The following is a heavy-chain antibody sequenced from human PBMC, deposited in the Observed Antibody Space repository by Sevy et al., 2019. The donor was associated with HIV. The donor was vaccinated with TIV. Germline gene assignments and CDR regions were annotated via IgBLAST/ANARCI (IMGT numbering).Heavy chain of an antibody. CDR2: IIPIFGTA. D-gene: IGHD2-2*01. Sequence: ASVKVSCKASGGTFSSYAISWVRQAPGQGLEWMGGIIPIFGTANYAQKFQGRVTITADKSTSTAYMELGSLRSEDTAVYYCARGYPPGAFDIWGQGTMVTVSS. V-gene: IGHV1-69*06. J-gene: IGHJ3*02. CDR1: GGTFSSYA. CDR3: ARGYPPGAFDI.